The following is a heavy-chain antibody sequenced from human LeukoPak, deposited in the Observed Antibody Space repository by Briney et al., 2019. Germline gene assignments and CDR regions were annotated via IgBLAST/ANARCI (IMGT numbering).Heavy chain of an antibody. V-gene: IGHV3-7*05. Sequence: GGSLRLSCAASGFTFSNYWMSWVRQAPGKGLEWVANIKQDGSEEVYVNSLKGRFTISRDNAKNSLFLQMNTLRAEDTAVYFCSNDQWLVPSYLFDFWGQGALVTVSS. D-gene: IGHD6-19*01. CDR3: SNDQWLVPSYLFDF. J-gene: IGHJ4*02. CDR2: IKQDGSEE. CDR1: GFTFSNYW.